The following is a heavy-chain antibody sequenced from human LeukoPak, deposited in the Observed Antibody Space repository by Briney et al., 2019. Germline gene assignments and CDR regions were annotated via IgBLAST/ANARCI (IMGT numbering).Heavy chain of an antibody. Sequence: SETLSLTCPVAGGSISSNYWGWIRQPPGEGLEWIGYIYYSGSTNYNPSLKSRVTISVDTSKNQFSLKLSSVTAADTAVYYCARGSYGDYVSPFDYWGQGTLVTVSS. CDR3: ARGSYGDYVSPFDY. D-gene: IGHD4-17*01. J-gene: IGHJ4*02. CDR2: IYYSGST. CDR1: GGSISSNY. V-gene: IGHV4-59*01.